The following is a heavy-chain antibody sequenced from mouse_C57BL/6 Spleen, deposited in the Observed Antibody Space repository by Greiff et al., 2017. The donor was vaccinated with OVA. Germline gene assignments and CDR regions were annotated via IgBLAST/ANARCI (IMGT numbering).Heavy chain of an antibody. D-gene: IGHD1-1*01. CDR3: ARSRNYGSSFYLDY. CDR2: IYPGNSDT. CDR1: GYTFTSYW. Sequence: EVQLQESGTVLARPGASVKMSCKTSGYTFTSYWMHWVKQRPGQGLEWIGAIYPGNSDTSYNQKFKGKAKLTAVPSASTVYMELSSLTNEDSEVYYCARSRNYGSSFYLDYWGQGTTLTVSS. V-gene: IGHV1-5*01. J-gene: IGHJ2*01.